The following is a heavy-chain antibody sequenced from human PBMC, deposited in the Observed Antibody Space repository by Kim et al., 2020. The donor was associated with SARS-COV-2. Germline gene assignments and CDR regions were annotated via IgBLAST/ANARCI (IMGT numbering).Heavy chain of an antibody. J-gene: IGHJ3*02. CDR2: RTT. CDR3: TSSPDAFDI. V-gene: IGHV3-49*02. Sequence: RTTDYAASVKGRFTISRDDSKSIAYLQMNSLKAEDTAVYYCTSSPDAFDIWGQGTMVTVSS.